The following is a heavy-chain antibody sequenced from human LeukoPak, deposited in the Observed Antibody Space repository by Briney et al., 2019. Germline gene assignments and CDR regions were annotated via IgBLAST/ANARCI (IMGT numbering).Heavy chain of an antibody. Sequence: SETLSLTCAVYGGSFSGYYWSWIRQPPGKGLEWIGEINHSGSTNYNPSLKSRVTISVDTSKNQFSLKLSSVTAADTAVYYCARERYSSSKDVWGKGTTVTVSS. J-gene: IGHJ6*04. CDR1: GGSFSGYY. D-gene: IGHD6-13*01. CDR3: ARERYSSSKDV. CDR2: INHSGST. V-gene: IGHV4-34*01.